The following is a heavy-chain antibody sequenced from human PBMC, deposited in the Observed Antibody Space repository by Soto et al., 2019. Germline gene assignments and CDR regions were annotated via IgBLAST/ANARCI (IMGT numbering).Heavy chain of an antibody. CDR1: GGTFSSYA. Sequence: ASVKVSCKASGGTFSSYAISWVRQAPGQGLEWMGGIIPIFGTANYAQKFQGIVTITADESTSTAYMELSSLRSEDTAVYYCARRQLGYCSGGSCYAGCDYWGQGTLVTVSS. CDR3: ARRQLGYCSGGSCYAGCDY. CDR2: IIPIFGTA. D-gene: IGHD2-15*01. J-gene: IGHJ4*02. V-gene: IGHV1-69*13.